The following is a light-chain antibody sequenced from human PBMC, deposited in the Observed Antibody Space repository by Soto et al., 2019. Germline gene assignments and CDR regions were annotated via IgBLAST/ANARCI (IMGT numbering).Light chain of an antibody. CDR2: NNN. J-gene: IGLJ3*02. CDR1: SSNIGSNA. V-gene: IGLV1-44*01. Sequence: QSVVTQPPSASGTPGQRVTISCSGRSSNIGSNAVNWYQQFPGRAPKVLIYNNNERPSGVPDRFSGSKSGTSASLAISWLQSEDEADSYCATWNDGLNGWVFGGGTKLTVL. CDR3: ATWNDGLNGWV.